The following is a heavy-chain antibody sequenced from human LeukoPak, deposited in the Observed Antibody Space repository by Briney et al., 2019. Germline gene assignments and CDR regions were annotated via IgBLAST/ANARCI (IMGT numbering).Heavy chain of an antibody. D-gene: IGHD6-19*01. V-gene: IGHV1-46*01. CDR2: INPSGGST. Sequence: ASVKVSCKASRYTFTGYYMNWVRQAPGRGLEWMGWINPSGGSTSYAQKFQGRVTMTRDMSTSTVYMELSRLRSDDTAVYYCARESSSGWANWFDPWGQGTLVTVSS. CDR3: ARESSSGWANWFDP. J-gene: IGHJ5*02. CDR1: RYTFTGYY.